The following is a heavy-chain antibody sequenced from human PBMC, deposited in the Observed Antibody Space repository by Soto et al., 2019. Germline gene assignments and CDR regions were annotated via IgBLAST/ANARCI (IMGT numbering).Heavy chain of an antibody. CDR3: ARADIVVVPAATNYYYYMDV. CDR1: GYTFTSYA. V-gene: IGHV1-3*01. J-gene: IGHJ6*03. CDR2: INAGNGNT. Sequence: ASVKVSCKASGYTFTSYAMHWVRQAPGQRLEWMGWINAGNGNTKYSQKFQGRVTITRDTSASTAYMELSSLRSEDTAVYYCARADIVVVPAATNYYYYMDVWGKGTTVTVSS. D-gene: IGHD2-2*01.